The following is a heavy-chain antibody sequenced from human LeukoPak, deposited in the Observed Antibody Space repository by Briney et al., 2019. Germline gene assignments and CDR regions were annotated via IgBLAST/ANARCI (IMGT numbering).Heavy chain of an antibody. D-gene: IGHD3-16*01. CDR1: GFTFSSYG. CDR3: AKDVAYYDYVWGSPNY. J-gene: IGHJ4*02. CDR2: ISGSGGST. V-gene: IGHV3-23*01. Sequence: GGSLRLSCAASGFTFSSYGMSWVRQAPGKGPEWVSAISGSGGSTYYADSVKGRFTISRDNSKNTLYLQMNSLRAEDTAVYYCAKDVAYYDYVWGSPNYWGQGTLVTVSS.